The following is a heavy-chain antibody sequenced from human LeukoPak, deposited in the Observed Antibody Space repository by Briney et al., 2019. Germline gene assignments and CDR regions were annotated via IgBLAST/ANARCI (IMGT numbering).Heavy chain of an antibody. CDR1: GYTFTGYY. V-gene: IGHV1-2*02. CDR2: INPNSGGT. CDR3: ARVSQQWLVQTADAFDI. D-gene: IGHD6-19*01. Sequence: ASVKVSCKASGYTFTGYYMHWVRQAPGQGLEWMGWINPNSGGTNYAQKFQGRVTMTRDTSISTAYMELSRLRADDTAVYYCARVSQQWLVQTADAFDIWGQGTMVTVSS. J-gene: IGHJ3*02.